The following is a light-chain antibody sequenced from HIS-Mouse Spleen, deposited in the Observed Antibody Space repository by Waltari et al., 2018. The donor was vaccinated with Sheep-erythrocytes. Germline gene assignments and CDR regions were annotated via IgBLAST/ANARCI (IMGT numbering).Light chain of an antibody. V-gene: IGKV2-30*02. CDR3: MQGT. CDR2: KVS. J-gene: IGKJ2*01. Sequence: DVVMTQSPLSLPVTLGQPASISCRSSQSLVHSDGNTYLNWFQQSPGQSPRRLIYKVSNRDSGVPDRFSGSGSGTDFTLKISRVEAEDVGVYYCMQGTFGQGTKLESK. CDR1: QSLVHSDGNTY.